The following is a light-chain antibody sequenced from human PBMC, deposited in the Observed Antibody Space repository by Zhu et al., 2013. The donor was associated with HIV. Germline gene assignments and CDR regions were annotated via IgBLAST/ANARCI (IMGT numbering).Light chain of an antibody. CDR2: GAS. Sequence: EIVLTQSPGTLSLSPGQRATLSCRASQRVSDNYLAWYQHKLGQAPRLLIYGASTRATGIPDRFTGSGSETDFTLTINRVEPEDVAVYYCQQYATSPLFGQGTKLEI. CDR1: QRVSDNY. V-gene: IGKV3-20*01. CDR3: QQYATSPL. J-gene: IGKJ2*01.